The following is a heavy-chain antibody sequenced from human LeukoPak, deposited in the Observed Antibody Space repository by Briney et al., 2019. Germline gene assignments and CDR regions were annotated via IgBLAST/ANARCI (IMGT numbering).Heavy chain of an antibody. D-gene: IGHD3-10*01. CDR3: ARPRYGSGSLDS. CDR2: INHSGST. V-gene: IGHV4-34*01. Sequence: PSETLSLTCAVYGESFSGHYWTWIRQPPGRGLEWIGEINHSGSTTSNPSLNNRVTIPVDTSKNQFSLKLTSVTAADTAVYYCARPRYGSGSLDSWGQGTLVTVSS. J-gene: IGHJ4*02. CDR1: GESFSGHY.